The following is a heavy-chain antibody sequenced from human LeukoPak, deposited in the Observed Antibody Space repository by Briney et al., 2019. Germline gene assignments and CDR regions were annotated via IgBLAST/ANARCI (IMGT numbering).Heavy chain of an antibody. CDR2: ISAYNGNT. Sequence: GASVKVSCKASGYTFTSYAISWVRQAPGQGLEWMGWISAYNGNTNYAQKLQGRVTMTTDTSTSTAYMELRSLRSDDTAVYYCARVLTGYYDSSGYYPYHFDYWGQGTLVTVSS. J-gene: IGHJ4*02. CDR3: ARVLTGYYDSSGYYPYHFDY. CDR1: GYTFTSYA. V-gene: IGHV1-18*01. D-gene: IGHD3-22*01.